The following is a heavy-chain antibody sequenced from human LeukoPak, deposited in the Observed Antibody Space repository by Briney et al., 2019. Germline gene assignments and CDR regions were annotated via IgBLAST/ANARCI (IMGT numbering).Heavy chain of an antibody. J-gene: IGHJ4*02. CDR1: GGSISSDSYY. V-gene: IGHV4-61*02. CDR3: ARGSRGIAVAGL. D-gene: IGHD6-19*01. Sequence: PSETLSLTCTVSGGSISSDSYYWNWIRQPAGKGLEWIGRIYTSGSTNYNSSLKSRVTISVDTSKNQFSLKLSSVTAADTAVYYCARGSRGIAVAGLWGQGTLVTVSS. CDR2: IYTSGST.